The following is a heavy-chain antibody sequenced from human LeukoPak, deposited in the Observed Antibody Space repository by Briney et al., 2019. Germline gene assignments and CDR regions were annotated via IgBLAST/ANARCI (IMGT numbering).Heavy chain of an antibody. J-gene: IGHJ5*02. CDR2: IIPIFGTA. D-gene: IGHD6-19*01. V-gene: IGHV1-69*13. Sequence: ASVKVSCKASGGTFSSYAISWVRQAPGQGLEWMGGIIPIFGTANYAQKFQGRVTITADESTSTAYMELSSLRSEDTAVYYCARAPVGYSSGWYWFDPWGQGTLVTVSS. CDR3: ARAPVGYSSGWYWFDP. CDR1: GGTFSSYA.